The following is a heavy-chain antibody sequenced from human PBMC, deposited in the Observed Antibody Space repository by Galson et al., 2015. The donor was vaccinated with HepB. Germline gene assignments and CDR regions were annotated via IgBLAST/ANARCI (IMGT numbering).Heavy chain of an antibody. D-gene: IGHD1-26*01. J-gene: IGHJ4*02. V-gene: IGHV3-30*03. CDR1: GFTFSSYG. CDR3: ARVRVGATDY. CDR2: ISYDGSNK. Sequence: SLRLSCAASGFTFSSYGMHWVRQAPGKGLEWVAVISYDGSNKYYADSVKGRFTISRDNSKNTLYLQMNSLRAEDTAVYYCARVRVGATDYWGQGTLVTVSS.